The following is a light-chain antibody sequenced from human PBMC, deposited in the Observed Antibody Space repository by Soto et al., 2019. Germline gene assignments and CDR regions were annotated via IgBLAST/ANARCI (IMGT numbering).Light chain of an antibody. V-gene: IGLV2-8*01. CDR2: EVS. CDR1: SSDVGGYNF. J-gene: IGLJ2*01. CDR3: SSYAGSNIVV. Sequence: QSALTQPPSASGSPGQSVTISCTGTSSDVGGYNFVSWYQQHPGKAPKLMIYEVSERPSGVTDRCSGSKSGNTASLTVSGLQVEDEADYYCSSYAGSNIVVLGGGTKLTVL.